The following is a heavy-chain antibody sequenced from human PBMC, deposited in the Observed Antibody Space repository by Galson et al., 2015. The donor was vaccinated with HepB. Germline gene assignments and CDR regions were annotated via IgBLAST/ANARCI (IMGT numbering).Heavy chain of an antibody. V-gene: IGHV3-30-3*01. Sequence: SLRLSCAASGFTFSSYAMHWVRQAPGKGLEWVAVISYDGSNKYYADSVKGRFTISRDNSKNTLYLQMNSLRAEDTAVYYCARGGVVTAIDAFDIWGQGTMVTVSS. CDR3: ARGGVVTAIDAFDI. D-gene: IGHD2-21*02. CDR1: GFTFSSYA. CDR2: ISYDGSNK. J-gene: IGHJ3*02.